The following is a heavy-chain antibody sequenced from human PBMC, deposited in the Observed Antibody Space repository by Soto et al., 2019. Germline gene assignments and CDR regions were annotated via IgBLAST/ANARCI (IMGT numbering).Heavy chain of an antibody. CDR3: ARDTEDIVGVPAAKNDSGCPYDYYYMDV. CDR1: GGSISSGGYY. J-gene: IGHJ6*03. V-gene: IGHV4-31*03. CDR2: IYYSGST. Sequence: SETLSLTCTVSGGSISSGGYYWSWIRQHPGKGLEWIGYIYYSGSTYYNPSLKSRVTISVDTSKNQFSLKLTSVTAADKAVYYWARDTEDIVGVPAAKNDSGCPYDYYYMDVWGKGTTVTVSS. D-gene: IGHD2-2*01.